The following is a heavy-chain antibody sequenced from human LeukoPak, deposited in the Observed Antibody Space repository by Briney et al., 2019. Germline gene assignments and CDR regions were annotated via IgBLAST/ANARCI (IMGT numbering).Heavy chain of an antibody. D-gene: IGHD4-23*01. CDR3: ARASVFGGGNSIPDAFDI. CDR2: IYTSGST. V-gene: IGHV4-61*02. CDR1: GGSISSGSYY. J-gene: IGHJ3*02. Sequence: PSETLSLTCTVSGGSISSGSYYWSWIRQPAGKGLEWIGRIYTSGSTNYNPSLKSRVTISVDTSKNQFSLKLSSVTAADTAVYYCARASVFGGGNSIPDAFDIWGQGTMVTVSS.